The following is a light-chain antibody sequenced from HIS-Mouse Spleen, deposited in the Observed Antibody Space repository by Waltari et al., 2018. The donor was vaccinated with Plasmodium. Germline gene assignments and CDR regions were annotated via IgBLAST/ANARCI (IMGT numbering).Light chain of an antibody. Sequence: SYELTQPPSVSVSPGQTASITCSGDKLGYKYACWYQQKPGQSPVLVIYQDSKRPSGFPERFSGANSGNTATLTISGTHAMDEADYYCQAWDSSTVVFGGGTKLTVL. V-gene: IGLV3-1*01. CDR3: QAWDSSTVV. CDR1: KLGYKY. J-gene: IGLJ2*01. CDR2: QDS.